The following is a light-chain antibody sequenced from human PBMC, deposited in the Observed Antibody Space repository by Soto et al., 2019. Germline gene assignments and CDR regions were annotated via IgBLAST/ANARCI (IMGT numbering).Light chain of an antibody. V-gene: IGLV2-8*01. CDR1: SSDVGAYNY. CDR2: EVT. Sequence: QSALTQPPSASGSPGQSVTISCTGTSSDVGAYNYVCWYQQHPSKAPKLIISEVTKQPSGGPDRFSGSKSGNTASLTVTGLQAEDEADYYCSSYAGSNNPWVFGGGTKLTVL. J-gene: IGLJ3*02. CDR3: SSYAGSNNPWV.